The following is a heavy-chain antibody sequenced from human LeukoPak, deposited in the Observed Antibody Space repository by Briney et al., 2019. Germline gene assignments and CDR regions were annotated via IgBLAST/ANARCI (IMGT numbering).Heavy chain of an antibody. CDR2: IIPIFGTA. D-gene: IGHD2-2*01. J-gene: IGHJ4*02. CDR3: ARDLGYCSSTSCPGGFDY. Sequence: SVKVFCKASGGTFSSYAISWVRQAPGQGLEWMGGIIPIFGTANYAQKFQGRVTITADKSTSTAYMELSSLRSEDTAVYYCARDLGYCSSTSCPGGFDYWGQGTLVTVSS. V-gene: IGHV1-69*06. CDR1: GGTFSSYA.